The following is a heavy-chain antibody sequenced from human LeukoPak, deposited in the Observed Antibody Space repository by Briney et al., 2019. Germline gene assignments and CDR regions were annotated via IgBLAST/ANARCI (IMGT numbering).Heavy chain of an antibody. J-gene: IGHJ4*02. CDR1: GFTVSSNY. Sequence: GGSLRLSCAASGFTVSSNYMSWVRQAPGTRLEWVSVIYSGGTTYYADSVQGRFTISRDNSKNTLFLQMNSLRAEDTAVYYCARRSVAVGSYSDDWGQGTLVTVSS. CDR3: ARRSVAVGSYSDD. V-gene: IGHV3-66*01. CDR2: IYSGGTT. D-gene: IGHD3-10*01.